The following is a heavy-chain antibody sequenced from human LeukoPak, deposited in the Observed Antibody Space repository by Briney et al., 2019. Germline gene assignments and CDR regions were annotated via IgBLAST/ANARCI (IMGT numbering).Heavy chain of an antibody. V-gene: IGHV4-31*03. CDR3: ARGSDYGGWFDY. Sequence: PSETLSLTCTVSGGSISSGGYSWSWIRQHPGKGLEWIGYIYYSGSTYYNPSLKSRVTISVDTSKNQFSLKLSSVTAADTAVYYCARGSDYGGWFDYWGQGTLVTVSS. CDR2: IYYSGST. CDR1: GGSISSGGYS. D-gene: IGHD4-23*01. J-gene: IGHJ4*02.